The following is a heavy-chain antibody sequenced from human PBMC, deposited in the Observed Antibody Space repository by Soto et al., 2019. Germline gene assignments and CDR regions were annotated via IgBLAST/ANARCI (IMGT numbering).Heavy chain of an antibody. V-gene: IGHV3-20*04. CDR1: GFTFDDYG. CDR2: VNWNGGST. Sequence: GSLRLSCAASGFTFDDYGMSWARQAPGKGLEWVSGVNWNGGSTGYADSAKGRFTISRDNAKNSLYLQMNSLRAEDTAFYYCVRGASLNFDYWGQGALVTVSS. J-gene: IGHJ4*02. D-gene: IGHD1-26*01. CDR3: VRGASLNFDY.